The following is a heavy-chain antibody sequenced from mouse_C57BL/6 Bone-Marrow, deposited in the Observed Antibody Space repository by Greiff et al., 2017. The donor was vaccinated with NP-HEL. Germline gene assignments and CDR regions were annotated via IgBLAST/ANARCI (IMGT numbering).Heavy chain of an antibody. Sequence: EVKLMESGPGLVAPSQSLSITCTVSGFSLTSYGVDWVRQPPGKALEWLGFIRNKANGYTTEYSASVKGRFTISRDNSQSILYLQMNALRAEDSATYYCARYVGLYYFDYWGQGTTLTASS. J-gene: IGHJ2*01. V-gene: IGHV7-3*01. CDR1: GFSLTSYG. CDR3: ARYVGLYYFDY. CDR2: IRNKANGYTT.